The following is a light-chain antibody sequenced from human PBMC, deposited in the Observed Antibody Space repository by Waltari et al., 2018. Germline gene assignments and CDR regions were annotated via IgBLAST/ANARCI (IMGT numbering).Light chain of an antibody. V-gene: IGLV2-23*02. CDR1: SSDVGSYNL. J-gene: IGLJ3*02. CDR3: CSYAGSYTFEV. CDR2: GVS. Sequence: QSALTQPAPVSGSPGQSITISCTGTSSDVGSYNLVSLYQHRPGKAPKLIIYGVSKRPSGVSKRFAGSKSGNTASLTIAGLRTEDEADYYCCSYAGSYTFEVFGGGTKLTVL.